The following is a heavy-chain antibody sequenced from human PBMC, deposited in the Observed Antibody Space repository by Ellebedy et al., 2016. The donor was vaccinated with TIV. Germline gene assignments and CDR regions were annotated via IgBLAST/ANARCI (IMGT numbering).Heavy chain of an antibody. CDR3: ARGAMALS. CDR1: GYSFTSHG. Sequence: AASVKVSCKASGYSFTSHGIAWVRQAPGQGLQWMGWVTTYNRDTNYAQNFQGRVTFTTDTSSNKAYLELRSLTSNDTGVYYCARGAMALSWGQGTLVTVSS. J-gene: IGHJ5*02. V-gene: IGHV1-18*01. CDR2: VTTYNRDT. D-gene: IGHD5-24*01.